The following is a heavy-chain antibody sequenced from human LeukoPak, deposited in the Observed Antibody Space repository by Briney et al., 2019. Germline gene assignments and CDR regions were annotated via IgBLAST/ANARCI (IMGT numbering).Heavy chain of an antibody. D-gene: IGHD3-10*01. CDR3: AKQYGGFGALSPYDAFDI. CDR2: ISYDGSNK. J-gene: IGHJ3*02. CDR1: GFTFSSYA. Sequence: GGSLRLSCAASGFTFSSYAMHGVRQAPGKGLECGAVISYDGSNKYYADSVKGRFTISRDNSKNTLYLQMNSLRAEDTAVYYCAKQYGGFGALSPYDAFDIWGQGTMVTVSS. V-gene: IGHV3-30-3*01.